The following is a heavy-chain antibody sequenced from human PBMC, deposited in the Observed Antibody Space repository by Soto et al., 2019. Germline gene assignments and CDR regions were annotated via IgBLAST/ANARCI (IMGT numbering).Heavy chain of an antibody. CDR3: ARTDSSSWYLGDAFDI. Sequence: ESGGGVVQPGRSLRLSCAASGFTFSSYGMHWVRQAPGKGLEWVAVISYDGSNKYYADSVKGRFTISRDNSKNTLYLQMNSLRAEDTAVYYCARTDSSSWYLGDAFDIWGQGTMVTVSS. J-gene: IGHJ3*02. CDR2: ISYDGSNK. CDR1: GFTFSSYG. V-gene: IGHV3-30*03. D-gene: IGHD6-13*01.